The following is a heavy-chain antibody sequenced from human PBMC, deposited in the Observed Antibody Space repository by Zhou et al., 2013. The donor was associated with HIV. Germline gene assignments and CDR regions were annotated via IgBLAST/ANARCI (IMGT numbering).Heavy chain of an antibody. V-gene: IGHV1-69*05. D-gene: IGHD4-17*01. CDR3: ARARYGGNFLSVDY. CDR1: GGTFSTYS. Sequence: QVQLVQSGAEVKKPGSSVKVSCKASGGTFSTYSISWVRQAPGQGLEWVGGIIPIFGTANYAQKFQGRVTITTDESTSTAYMELSGLRSEDTAVYYCARARYGGNFLSVDYWGQGTLVTVSS. CDR2: IIPIFGTA. J-gene: IGHJ4*02.